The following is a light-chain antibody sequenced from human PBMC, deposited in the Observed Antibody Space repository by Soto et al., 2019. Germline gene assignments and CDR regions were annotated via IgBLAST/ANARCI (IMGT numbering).Light chain of an antibody. CDR2: GAS. V-gene: IGKV3-15*01. J-gene: IGKJ1*01. CDR1: QSVGNN. Sequence: EIVMTQSPATLSVSPGERASLSCGASQSVGNNLAWYRQKPGQAPRLLVYGASTRATGVPARFSGSGSGTEFPLTICSLQSEDSAVYFCQQYSNWPKTFGQGTKVDI. CDR3: QQYSNWPKT.